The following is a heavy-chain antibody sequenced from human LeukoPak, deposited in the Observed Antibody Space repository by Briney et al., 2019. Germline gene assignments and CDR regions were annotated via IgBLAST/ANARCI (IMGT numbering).Heavy chain of an antibody. J-gene: IGHJ4*02. Sequence: GASVKVSCKASGLTFTRYGISWVRQAPGQGVEWMGWISAYNGDTNYAQKFQGRVTMTTDTSTSTAYMELRSLRSDDTAVYYCARDPSNTSGRYAYFDYWGQGTLVTVSS. CDR1: GLTFTRYG. CDR2: ISAYNGDT. V-gene: IGHV1-18*01. CDR3: ARDPSNTSGRYAYFDY. D-gene: IGHD6-19*01.